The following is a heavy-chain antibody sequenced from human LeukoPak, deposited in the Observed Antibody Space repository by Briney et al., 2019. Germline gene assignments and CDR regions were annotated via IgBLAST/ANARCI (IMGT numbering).Heavy chain of an antibody. V-gene: IGHV3-30*04. CDR3: ARVLGRNYGSGSYIGMDV. D-gene: IGHD3-10*01. Sequence: GGSLRLSCAASGFTFSTYAMHWVRQAPGKGLEWVAVISYDGSNKYYADSVKGRFTISRDNSENTLYLQMNSLRAEDTAVYYCARVLGRNYGSGSYIGMDVWGQGTTVTVSS. CDR1: GFTFSTYA. CDR2: ISYDGSNK. J-gene: IGHJ6*02.